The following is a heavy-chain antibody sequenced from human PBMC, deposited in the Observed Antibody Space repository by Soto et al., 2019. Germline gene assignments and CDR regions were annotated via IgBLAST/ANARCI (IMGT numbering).Heavy chain of an antibody. D-gene: IGHD6-25*01. V-gene: IGHV5-51*01. CDR2: IYPGDSDT. CDR1: GYSFTSYW. CDR3: ARRVTSGVDY. Sequence: PGESLKISCKTFGYSFTSYWIAWVRQMPGKGLEWMGVIYPGDSDTRYSPSFQGQVTISADTSISTAYLQWSTLKASDTAMYYCARRVTSGVDYWGQGTLVTVSS. J-gene: IGHJ4*02.